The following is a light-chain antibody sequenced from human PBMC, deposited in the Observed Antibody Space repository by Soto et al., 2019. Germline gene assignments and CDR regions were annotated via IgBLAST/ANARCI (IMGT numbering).Light chain of an antibody. Sequence: EILLTQSPGTLSLSPGEQATLSCRSSQSVSSNYLAWYQQKPGRAHRLLVYGASSRATGIPDRFSGSGSGTDFTLTISSLEPEDFAIYYCQQRQYWPPITFGQGTRLEIK. CDR2: GAS. CDR3: QQRQYWPPIT. V-gene: IGKV3D-20*02. CDR1: QSVSSNY. J-gene: IGKJ5*01.